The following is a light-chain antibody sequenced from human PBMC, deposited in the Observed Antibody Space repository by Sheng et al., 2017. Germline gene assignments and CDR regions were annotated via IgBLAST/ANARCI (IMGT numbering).Light chain of an antibody. CDR3: QQRSKWPVT. J-gene: IGKJ3*01. CDR1: QSVSSS. V-gene: IGKV3-11*01. CDR2: MHP. Sequence: EIVLTQSPATLSLSPGERATLSCRASQSVSSSLAWYQQKPGQAPRLLMMHPTGPLASQPGFSGSGSGTDFTLTISSLEPEDFAVYYCQQRSKWPVTFGPGTKVDIK.